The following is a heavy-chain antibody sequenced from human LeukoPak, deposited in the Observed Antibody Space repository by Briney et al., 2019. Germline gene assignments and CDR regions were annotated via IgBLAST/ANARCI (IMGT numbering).Heavy chain of an antibody. Sequence: GGSLRLSCAASGFTFSSYEMNWVRQAPGKGLEWVSYISSSGSTIYYADPVKGRFTISRDNAKNSLYLQMNSLRAEDTAVYYCMSAPILGYWGQGALVTVSS. CDR1: GFTFSSYE. CDR3: MSAPILGY. CDR2: ISSSGSTI. J-gene: IGHJ4*02. V-gene: IGHV3-48*03.